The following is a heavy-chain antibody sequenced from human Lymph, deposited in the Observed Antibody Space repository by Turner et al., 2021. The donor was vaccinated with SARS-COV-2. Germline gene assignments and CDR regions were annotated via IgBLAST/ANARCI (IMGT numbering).Heavy chain of an antibody. J-gene: IGHJ4*02. CDR2: ISSRSSYI. Sequence: EVQLVASGGGLVKPGGSLRLSREASGFTFSTYSMNWVRQAPGKGLEGISSISSRSSYIYYADSEKVRFTISRDDAKNSLYLQMNSLRAEDTAVYYCARDIPTTADYFDYWGQGTLVTVSS. CDR3: ARDIPTTADYFDY. D-gene: IGHD4-17*01. V-gene: IGHV3-21*01. CDR1: GFTFSTYS.